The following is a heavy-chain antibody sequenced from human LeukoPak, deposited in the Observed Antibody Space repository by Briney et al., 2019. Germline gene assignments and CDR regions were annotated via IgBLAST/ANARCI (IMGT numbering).Heavy chain of an antibody. CDR1: GFTFGAYW. CDR2: IKDDGSAQ. V-gene: IGHV3-7*01. J-gene: IGHJ4*02. CDR3: ARHIVGEQNFDY. D-gene: IGHD3-16*02. Sequence: GGSLRLSCAASGFTFGAYWMSWFRQAPGKGPEWVASIKDDGSAQFYVDSLEGRFTISRDNAKNTLYLQMDTMGVGDTAVYYCARHIVGEQNFDYWSQGTLVTVSS.